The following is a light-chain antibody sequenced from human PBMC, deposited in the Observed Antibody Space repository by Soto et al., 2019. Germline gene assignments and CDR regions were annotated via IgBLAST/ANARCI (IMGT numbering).Light chain of an antibody. CDR3: LQYHYWWT. Sequence: IVMTQSPASLSLSPVEEATLSFMASQSISCCFAWFHQKPGQLHRLINYGAFNRGSGVSGRFSGSGCGKVFITIISRLQHDDFAVYFCLQYHYWWTFGQGTKVDIK. CDR1: QSISCC. V-gene: IGKV3-15*01. J-gene: IGKJ1*01. CDR2: GAF.